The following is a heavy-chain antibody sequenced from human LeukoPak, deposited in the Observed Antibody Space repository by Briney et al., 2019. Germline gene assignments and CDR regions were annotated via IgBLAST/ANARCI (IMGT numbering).Heavy chain of an antibody. V-gene: IGHV3-72*01. J-gene: IGHJ4*02. CDR2: IRNKANGYRT. Sequence: GGSLRLSCAASGFTFSDHHMDWVRQAPGKGLEWLGRIRNKANGYRTESAASVKGRFTISRDDSKNSLYLQMNSLKIEDTAVYYCARSPEGVNPGDYWGLGTLVTVSS. CDR3: ARSPEGVNPGDY. CDR1: GFTFSDHH. D-gene: IGHD3-10*01.